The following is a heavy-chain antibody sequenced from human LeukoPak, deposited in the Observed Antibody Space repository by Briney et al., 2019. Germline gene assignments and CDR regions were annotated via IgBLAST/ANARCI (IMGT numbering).Heavy chain of an antibody. D-gene: IGHD3-22*01. J-gene: IGHJ3*02. V-gene: IGHV3-23*01. Sequence: GGSLRLSCAASGFTFSSYAMSWVRQAPGKGLEWVSAISGSGGSTYYADSVKGRFTISRDNSKNTLYLQMNSLRAEDTAVYYCARGWYYDSSGYYYPDAFDIWGQGTMVTVSS. CDR1: GFTFSSYA. CDR3: ARGWYYDSSGYYYPDAFDI. CDR2: ISGSGGST.